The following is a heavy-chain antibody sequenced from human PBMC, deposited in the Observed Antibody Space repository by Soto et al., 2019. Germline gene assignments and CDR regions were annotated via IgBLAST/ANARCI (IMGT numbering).Heavy chain of an antibody. CDR1: GGSISSYY. D-gene: IGHD3-16*01. CDR2: MYYSGST. J-gene: IGHJ5*02. V-gene: IGHV4-59*08. CDR3: ARHVRGSWLDP. Sequence: SETLSLTCTVSGGSISSYYWSWIRQPPGKGLEWIGYMYYSGSTNYNPSLKSRVTISVDTSKNQFSLKLNSVTAADTAVYYCARHVRGSWLDPWGQGTLVTVSS.